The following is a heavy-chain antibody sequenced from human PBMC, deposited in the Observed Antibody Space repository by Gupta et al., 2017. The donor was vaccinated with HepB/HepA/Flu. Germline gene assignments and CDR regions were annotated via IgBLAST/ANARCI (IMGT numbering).Heavy chain of an antibody. CDR1: GGSFSGYY. D-gene: IGHD6-13*01. V-gene: IGHV4-34*01. CDR3: ARGRRQQLVFLRSFSDNWFDP. J-gene: IGHJ5*02. Sequence: QVQLQQWGAGLLKPSETLSLTCAVYGGSFSGYYWSWIRQPPGKGLEWIGEISHSGSTNYNPSLKSRVTISVETSKNQFSLKLSSVTAADTAVYYCARGRRQQLVFLRSFSDNWFDPWGQGTLVTVSS. CDR2: ISHSGST.